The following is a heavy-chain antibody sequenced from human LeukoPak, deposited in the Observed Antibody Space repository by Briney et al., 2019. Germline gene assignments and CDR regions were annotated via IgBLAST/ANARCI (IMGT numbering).Heavy chain of an antibody. J-gene: IGHJ4*02. CDR1: RFTFSSCS. Sequence: PGGSLRLSCAASRFTFSSCSMNWARQAPGKGLEWVSSISSSGSYIYYADSVKGRFTISRDNAKNSLYLQMNSLRAEDTAVYYCAKGRAYCGGDCYSDYWGQGTLVTVSS. CDR3: AKGRAYCGGDCYSDY. CDR2: ISSSGSYI. V-gene: IGHV3-21*01. D-gene: IGHD2-21*02.